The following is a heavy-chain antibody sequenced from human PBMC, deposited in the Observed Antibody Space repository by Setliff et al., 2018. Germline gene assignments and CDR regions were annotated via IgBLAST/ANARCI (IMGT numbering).Heavy chain of an antibody. J-gene: IGHJ6*03. D-gene: IGHD3-3*01. V-gene: IGHV1-69*13. CDR2: IIPMFGTA. CDR1: GGTFSSYA. Sequence: VKVSCKASGGTFSSYAISWVRQAPGQGLEWMGGIIPMFGTANYAQKFQGRVTITRNTSISTAYMELSSLRSEDTAVYYCARSGGGYDFWSGYLVSHYYYYYYMDVWGKGTTVTVSS. CDR3: ARSGGGYDFWSGYLVSHYYYYYYMDV.